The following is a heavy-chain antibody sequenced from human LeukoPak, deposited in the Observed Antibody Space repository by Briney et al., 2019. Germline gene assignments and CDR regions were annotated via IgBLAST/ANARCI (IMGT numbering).Heavy chain of an antibody. CDR2: ISGDNGNT. CDR3: ARDGTYYDYVWGSYRYYWFDS. CDR1: GYTFTSYG. V-gene: IGHV1-18*01. J-gene: IGHJ5*01. Sequence: ASVKVSCKASGYTFTSYGISWVRQAPGQGLEWMGWISGDNGNTNYAQNLQGRVTMTTDTATSTAYMELRSLRSDDTAVYFCARDGTYYDYVWGSYRYYWFDSWGQGTLVTVSS. D-gene: IGHD3-16*02.